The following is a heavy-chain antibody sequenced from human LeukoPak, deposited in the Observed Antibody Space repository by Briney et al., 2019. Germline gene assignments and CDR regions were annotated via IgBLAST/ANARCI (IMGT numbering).Heavy chain of an antibody. V-gene: IGHV3-74*01. Sequence: PGGSLRLSCAASGFTFSSYAMSWVRQAPGKGLVWVSRINSDGSSTSYADSVKGRFTISRDNAKNTLYLQMNSLRAEDTAVYYCARVLRGGSMGMAAAMVYWGQGTLVTVSS. CDR3: ARVLRGGSMGMAAAMVY. D-gene: IGHD6-13*01. CDR1: GFTFSSYA. CDR2: INSDGSST. J-gene: IGHJ4*02.